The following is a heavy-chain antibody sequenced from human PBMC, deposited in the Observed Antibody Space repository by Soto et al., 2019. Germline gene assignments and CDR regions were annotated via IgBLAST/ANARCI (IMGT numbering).Heavy chain of an antibody. CDR2: MNPKSGNT. V-gene: IGHV1-8*01. J-gene: IGHJ4*02. Sequence: QVQLVQSGAEVKKPGASVKVSCKASGYTFTNYDINWVRQATGQGLEWMGWMNPKSGNTGYAQQFQGRVTMTRSTSISTAYMELSSLRSEDTAIYYCVRVYGEIEYWGQGTLVTVSS. CDR3: VRVYGEIEY. CDR1: GYTFTNYD. D-gene: IGHD4-17*01.